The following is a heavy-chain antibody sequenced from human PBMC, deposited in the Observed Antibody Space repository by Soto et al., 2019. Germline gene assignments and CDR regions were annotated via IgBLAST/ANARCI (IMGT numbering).Heavy chain of an antibody. Sequence: SETLSLTCTVSGGSVSSGSYYWSWIRQPPGKGLEWIGYIYYSGSTNYNPSLKSRVTISVDTSKNQFSLKLSSVTAADTAVYYCARVRYSSGWYRFDYWGQGTLVTVSS. CDR3: ARVRYSSGWYRFDY. V-gene: IGHV4-61*01. D-gene: IGHD6-19*01. CDR1: GGSVSSGSYY. CDR2: IYYSGST. J-gene: IGHJ4*02.